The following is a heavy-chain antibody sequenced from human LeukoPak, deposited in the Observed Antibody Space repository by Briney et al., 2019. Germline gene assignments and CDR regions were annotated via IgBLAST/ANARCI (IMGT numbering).Heavy chain of an antibody. CDR1: GGTFSSYA. J-gene: IGHJ5*02. CDR2: IIPIFGTA. D-gene: IGHD2-2*02. Sequence: SVKVSCKASGGTFSSYAISWVRQAPGQGLEWMGGIIPIFGTANYAQKFQGRVTITADESTRTAYMELSSLRSEETAVYYCARLPEYCSSTSCYRAWGQGTLVTVSS. V-gene: IGHV1-69*13. CDR3: ARLPEYCSSTSCYRA.